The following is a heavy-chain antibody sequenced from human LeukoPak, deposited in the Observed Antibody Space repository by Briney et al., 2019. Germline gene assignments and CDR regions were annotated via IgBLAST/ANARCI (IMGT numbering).Heavy chain of an antibody. J-gene: IGHJ6*03. CDR3: AKDMRHKAGYYYMDV. CDR1: GFTFSSYG. V-gene: IGHV3-30*18. CDR2: ISYDGSNK. Sequence: PGGSLRLSCAASGFTFSSYGMHWVRQAPGKGLEWVAVISYDGSNKYYADSVKGRFTISRDNSKNTLYLQMNSLRAEDTAVYYCAKDMRHKAGYYYMDVWGKGTTVTVSS. D-gene: IGHD3-16*01.